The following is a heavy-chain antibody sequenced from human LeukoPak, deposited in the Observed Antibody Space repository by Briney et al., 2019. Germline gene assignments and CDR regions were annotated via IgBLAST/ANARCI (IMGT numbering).Heavy chain of an antibody. J-gene: IGHJ4*02. Sequence: GGSLRLSCAASGFTFSSSWMTWVRQAPGKGLEWVSYISSSGSTIYYADSVKGRFTISRDNAKNSLYLQMNSLRAEDTALYYCARVKYSGSYPHDYWGQGTLVTVSP. CDR1: GFTFSSSW. CDR2: ISSSGSTI. D-gene: IGHD1-26*01. V-gene: IGHV3-48*04. CDR3: ARVKYSGSYPHDY.